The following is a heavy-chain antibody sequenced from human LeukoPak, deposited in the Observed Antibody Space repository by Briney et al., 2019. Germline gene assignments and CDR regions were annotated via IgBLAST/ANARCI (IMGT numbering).Heavy chain of an antibody. CDR3: AKKETYYYGSGSQYFDY. V-gene: IGHV3-23*01. CDR1: GFTFSSYA. D-gene: IGHD3-10*01. Sequence: PGGSLRLSCAASGFTFSSYAMSWVRQAPGKGLEWVSAISGSGGSTYYADSVKGRFTISRDNSKNTLYLQMNSLRAEDTAVYYCAKKETYYYGSGSQYFDYWGQGTLVTVSS. CDR2: ISGSGGST. J-gene: IGHJ4*02.